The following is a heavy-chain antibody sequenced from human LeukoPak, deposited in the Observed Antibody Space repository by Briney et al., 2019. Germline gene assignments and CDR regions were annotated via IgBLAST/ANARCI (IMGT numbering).Heavy chain of an antibody. CDR2: ISSSSSYI. CDR3: ARGSSGEDYFDY. CDR1: GFTFSSCS. V-gene: IGHV3-21*01. Sequence: PGGSLRLSCAASGFTFSSCSMNWVRQAPGKGLEWVSSISSSSSYIYYADSVKGRFTISRDNAKNSLYLQMNSLRAEDTAVYYCARGSSGEDYFDYWGQGTLVTVSS. J-gene: IGHJ4*02. D-gene: IGHD1-26*01.